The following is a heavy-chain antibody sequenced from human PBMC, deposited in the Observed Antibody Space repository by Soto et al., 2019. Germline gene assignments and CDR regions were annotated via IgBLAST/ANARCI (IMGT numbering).Heavy chain of an antibody. CDR3: AKVEYNWDDAMDV. V-gene: IGHV3-30*18. D-gene: IGHD1-1*01. CDR1: GFTFSSYG. CDR2: ISYDGSNK. Sequence: GGSLRLSCAASGFTFSSYGMHWVRQAPGKGLEWVAVISYDGSNKYYAGSVKGRFTISRDNSKNTLYLQMNSLRAEDTAVYYCAKVEYNWDDAMDVWGQGTTVTVSS. J-gene: IGHJ6*02.